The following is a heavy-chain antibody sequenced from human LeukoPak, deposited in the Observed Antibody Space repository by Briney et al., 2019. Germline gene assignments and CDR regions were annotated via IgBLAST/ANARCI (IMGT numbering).Heavy chain of an antibody. D-gene: IGHD3-22*01. Sequence: GGSLILSCAASGFTFSIYWMNWVRQAPGKGLEWVANIKHDGSEKHYVDSVKGRFTISRDNAKNSLYLQINSLRAEDTAVYYCASRITRIVANVFDIWGQGTMVTVSS. V-gene: IGHV3-7*01. CDR2: IKHDGSEK. CDR3: ASRITRIVANVFDI. J-gene: IGHJ3*02. CDR1: GFTFSIYW.